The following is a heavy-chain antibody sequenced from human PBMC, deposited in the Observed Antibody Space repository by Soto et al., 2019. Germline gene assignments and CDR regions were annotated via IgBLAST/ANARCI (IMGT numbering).Heavy chain of an antibody. J-gene: IGHJ6*03. CDR1: GFTFSSYA. D-gene: IGHD6-6*01. CDR3: ARNPRASIANPLYYYYMDA. V-gene: IGHV3-23*01. Sequence: EVQLLESGGGLVQPGGSLRLSCAASGFTFSSYAMSWVRQAPGKGLEWVSAISGSGGSTYYADSVKGRFTISRDNSKNTLYLQMNSLRAEDTAVYYCARNPRASIANPLYYYYMDAWGKGTTVTVSS. CDR2: ISGSGGST.